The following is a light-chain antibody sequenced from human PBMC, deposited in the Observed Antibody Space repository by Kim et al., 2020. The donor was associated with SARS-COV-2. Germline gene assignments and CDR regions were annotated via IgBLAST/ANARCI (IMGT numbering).Light chain of an antibody. CDR1: SSDIVAYKL. J-gene: IGLJ1*01. CDR3: ASYTSRSTPFF. CDR2: DVT. Sequence: QSITISLTVTSSDIVAYKLVSWYQQHPGKAPQLIIYDVTERPSGVSNRFSGSKSGNTAFLTISGLQAEDEADYHCASYTSRSTPFFFGTGTKVTVL. V-gene: IGLV2-14*02.